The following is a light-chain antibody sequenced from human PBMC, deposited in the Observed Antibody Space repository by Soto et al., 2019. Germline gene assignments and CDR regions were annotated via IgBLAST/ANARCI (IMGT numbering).Light chain of an antibody. V-gene: IGKV3-15*01. CDR2: GAS. CDR1: QSVSSN. CDR3: QQYNNWPLT. Sequence: DRVMTHSPATLSVSPGERATLSCRASQSVSSNLAWYQQKPGQAPRLLIYGASTRATDIPARFSGSGSGTEFTLTISSLQSEDFAVYYCQQYNNWPLTFGGGTKVDIK. J-gene: IGKJ4*01.